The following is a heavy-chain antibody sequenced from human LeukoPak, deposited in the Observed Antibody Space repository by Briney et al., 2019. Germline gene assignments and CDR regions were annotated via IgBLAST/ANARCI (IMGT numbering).Heavy chain of an antibody. CDR3: AREAEYFQH. CDR2: INPNDGDT. Sequence: GSVTVSSKASGYTFTGYYMHWVRPAPGQGLEWMGWINPNDGDTKYAQKFQGRVTMTRDTSISTAYMELGRLRSDDTAVYYCAREAEYFQHWGEGTMVTVSS. V-gene: IGHV1-2*02. J-gene: IGHJ1*01. CDR1: GYTFTGYY.